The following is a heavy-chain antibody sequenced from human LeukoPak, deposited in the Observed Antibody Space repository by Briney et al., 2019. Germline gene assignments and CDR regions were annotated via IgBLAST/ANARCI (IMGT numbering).Heavy chain of an antibody. CDR3: ARDQIPYRNFDY. Sequence: GGSLRLSCAASGFTFSSYAMSWVRQAPGKGLEWVSAISGSGGSTYYADSVKGRFTISRDNSKNTLYLQMNRLRADDTAVYYCARDQIPYRNFDYWGQGTLVAVSS. J-gene: IGHJ4*02. CDR1: GFTFSSYA. V-gene: IGHV3-23*01. D-gene: IGHD3-16*02. CDR2: ISGSGGST.